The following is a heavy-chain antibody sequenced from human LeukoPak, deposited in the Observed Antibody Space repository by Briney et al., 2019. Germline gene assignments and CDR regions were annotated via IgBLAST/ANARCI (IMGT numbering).Heavy chain of an antibody. CDR1: GYTFTGYY. CDR2: INPNSGGT. D-gene: IGHD3-22*01. J-gene: IGHJ5*02. CDR3: ARGTYYYDSSGYPA. Sequence: ASVKVSCKASGYTFTGYYMHWVRQAPGQGLEWMGWINPNSGGTNYAQKFQGRVTMTRDTSISTAYMELSRLRSDDTAVYYCARGTYYYDSSGYPAWGQGTLVTVSS. V-gene: IGHV1-2*02.